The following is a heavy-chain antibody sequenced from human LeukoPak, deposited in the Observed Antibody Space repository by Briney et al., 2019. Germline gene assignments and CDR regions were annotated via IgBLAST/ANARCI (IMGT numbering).Heavy chain of an antibody. CDR1: GGSISSSSW. CDR3: ARDPNIVSAITLRAFDI. CDR2: VFHDGSP. Sequence: SETLSLTCAVSGGSISSSSWWSWVRQPPGKGLEWIGEVFHDGSPNYNPSFKGRVTILVDKSKNQFSLNLGSLTAADTAMYYCARDPNIVSAITLRAFDIWGQGTMVSVSS. J-gene: IGHJ3*02. V-gene: IGHV4-4*02. D-gene: IGHD5/OR15-5a*01.